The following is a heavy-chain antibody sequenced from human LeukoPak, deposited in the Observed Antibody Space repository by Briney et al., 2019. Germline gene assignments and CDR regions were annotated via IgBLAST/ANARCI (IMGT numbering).Heavy chain of an antibody. CDR3: ASAVYDGSGYYYDY. V-gene: IGHV1-2*06. CDR1: GYTFTGYY. CDR2: INPNSGGT. Sequence: ASVKVSCKASGYTFTGYYMHWVLQAPGQGLEWMGRINPNSGGTNYAQKFQGRVTMTRDTSISTAYMELSRLRSDDTAVYYCASAVYDGSGYYYDYWGQGTLVTVSS. J-gene: IGHJ4*02. D-gene: IGHD3-22*01.